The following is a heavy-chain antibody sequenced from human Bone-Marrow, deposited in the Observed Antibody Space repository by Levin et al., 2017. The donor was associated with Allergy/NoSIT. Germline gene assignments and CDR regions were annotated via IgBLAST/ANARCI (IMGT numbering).Heavy chain of an antibody. CDR1: GFTFSSYG. CDR2: IWYDGSNK. J-gene: IGHJ4*02. CDR3: ARSITASDY. Sequence: PGESLKISCAASGFTFSSYGMHWVRQAPGKGLEWVAVIWYDGSNKYYADSVKGRFTISRDNSKNTLYLQMNSLRAEDTAVYYCARSITASDYWGQGTLVTVSS. V-gene: IGHV3-33*01. D-gene: IGHD5-24*01.